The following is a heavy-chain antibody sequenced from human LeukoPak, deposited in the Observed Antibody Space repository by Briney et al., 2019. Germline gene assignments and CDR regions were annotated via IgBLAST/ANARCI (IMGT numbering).Heavy chain of an antibody. D-gene: IGHD3-16*01. V-gene: IGHV3-30*04. Sequence: GGSLRLSCAASGFTFRSYAMHWVRQAPGKGLEWVAVISYDGSNKYYADSVKGRFTISRDNSKNTLYLQMNSLRAEDTAVYYCAREAEVRGGVTAFDIWGQGTMVTVSS. J-gene: IGHJ3*02. CDR2: ISYDGSNK. CDR3: AREAEVRGGVTAFDI. CDR1: GFTFRSYA.